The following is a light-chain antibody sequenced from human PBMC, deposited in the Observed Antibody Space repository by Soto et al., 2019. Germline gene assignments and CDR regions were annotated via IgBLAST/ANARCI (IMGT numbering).Light chain of an antibody. V-gene: IGLV3-25*03. CDR3: QSADSSGRVV. J-gene: IGLJ2*01. CDR2: KDS. CDR1: ALPKKY. Sequence: SYELTQPPSVSVSPGQTARITCSGDALPKKYAYWYQQKPGQAPVLVIYKDSERPSGIPERFSGSSSGTTVTLTISGVQAEDEADYYCQSADSSGRVVFGGGTKLTVL.